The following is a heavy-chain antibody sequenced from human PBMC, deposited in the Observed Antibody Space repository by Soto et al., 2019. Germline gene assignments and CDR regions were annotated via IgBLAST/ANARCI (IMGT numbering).Heavy chain of an antibody. Sequence: GASVKVSCKASGGTFSSYAISWVRQAPGQGLEWMGGIIPIFGTANYAQKFQGRVTITADESTSTAYMELSSLRSEDTAVYYCAREERALASCGGDCYSISNWFDPWGQGTLVTVSS. CDR1: GGTFSSYA. CDR2: IIPIFGTA. V-gene: IGHV1-69*13. D-gene: IGHD2-21*02. CDR3: AREERALASCGGDCYSISNWFDP. J-gene: IGHJ5*02.